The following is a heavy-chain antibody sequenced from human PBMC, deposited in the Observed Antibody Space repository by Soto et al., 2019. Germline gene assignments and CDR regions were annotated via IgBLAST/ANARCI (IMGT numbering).Heavy chain of an antibody. V-gene: IGHV3-53*01. D-gene: IGHD1-1*01. CDR3: ASWHEREHAYDV. CDR1: GLTVSGKKY. J-gene: IGHJ3*01. CDR2: LYDVDGT. Sequence: GGSLRLSCAAFGLTVSGKKYVAWVRQAPGKGLEWISALYDVDGTYYADSVKGRFTTSSDSSKTTVYLQMNGLRPDDTAVYYCASWHEREHAYDVWGQGTTVTVSS.